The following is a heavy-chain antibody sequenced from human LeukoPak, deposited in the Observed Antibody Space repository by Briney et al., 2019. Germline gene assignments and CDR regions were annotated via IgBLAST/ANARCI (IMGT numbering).Heavy chain of an antibody. J-gene: IGHJ3*02. CDR1: GFTFSSYG. Sequence: GGSLRPSCAASGFTFSSYGMSWVRQAPGKGLEWVSALSGSGGTTYNADSVKGRFTISRDNSKNTLYLQMNSLRVEDTAVYYCAKDRAYAFDIWGQGTMVTVSS. V-gene: IGHV3-23*01. CDR3: AKDRAYAFDI. D-gene: IGHD3-10*01. CDR2: LSGSGGTT.